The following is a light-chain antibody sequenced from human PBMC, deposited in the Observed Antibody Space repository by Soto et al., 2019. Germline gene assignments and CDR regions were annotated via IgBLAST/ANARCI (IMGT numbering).Light chain of an antibody. V-gene: IGKV3-20*01. CDR1: QSVSSY. CDR2: DAS. CDR3: QQYGSSPGT. Sequence: EIVLTQSPATLSLSPGERATLSCRASQSVSSYLAWYQQKPGQAPRLLIYDASIRDTGVPDRISGSGSWTDFTLTISRLEPEDSAVYYCQQYGSSPGTFGQGTKVDIK. J-gene: IGKJ1*01.